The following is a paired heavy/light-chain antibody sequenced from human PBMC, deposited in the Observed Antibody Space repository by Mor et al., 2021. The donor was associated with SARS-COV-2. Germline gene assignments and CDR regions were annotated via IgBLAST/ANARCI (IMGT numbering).Light chain of an antibody. Sequence: QSVLTQPPSASETPGRRVTISCSGSSSNIGSNTVSWYQQLPGTAPKLLIYSNNQRPSGVPARFSGSKSGTSASLAISGLQSEDEADYYCAAWDDSLNGVVFGGGTRLTVL. CDR1: SSNIGSNT. CDR2: SNN. J-gene: IGLJ2*01. CDR3: AAWDDSLNGVV. V-gene: IGLV1-44*01.
Heavy chain of an antibody. D-gene: IGHD6-6*01. J-gene: IGHJ4*02. CDR3: SSAGSIETLLPRY. V-gene: IGHV4-39*07. Sequence: QLQLQESGPGLVKPSETLSLTCTVSGGSISSGTFQWGWIRQPPGKGLEWIGSIYYTGSTYYNPSLKSRVTISVDTSKNQFSLKLSSVTAADTGVYYCSSAGSIETLLPRYWGQGTQVTVSS. CDR1: GGSISSGTFQ. CDR2: IYYTGST.